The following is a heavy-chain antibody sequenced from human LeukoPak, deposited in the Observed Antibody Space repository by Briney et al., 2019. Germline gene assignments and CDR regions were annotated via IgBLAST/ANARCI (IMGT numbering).Heavy chain of an antibody. CDR3: ATEKSTAFDI. CDR1: GFTLSSYW. Sequence: GGSLRLSCAASGFTLSSYWMHWVRQAPGKGLVWVARISGDGSSISYADSVKGRFTISRDNAKNTLFLQMSSLRAEDTAVYYCATEKSTAFDIWGQGTMVTVSS. D-gene: IGHD2-2*01. CDR2: ISGDGSSI. J-gene: IGHJ3*02. V-gene: IGHV3-74*01.